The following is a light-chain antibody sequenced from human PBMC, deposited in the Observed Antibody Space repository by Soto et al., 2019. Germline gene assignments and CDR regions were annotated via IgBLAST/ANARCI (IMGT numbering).Light chain of an antibody. CDR1: SSDVADYKY. J-gene: IGLJ1*01. V-gene: IGLV2-14*01. CDR3: SSFTSRFTFV. Sequence: QSVLTQPASVSGSPGQSITISCAGTSSDVADYKYVSWYQQHPGKAPKLMIYEVTNRPSGVSDRFSGSKSGNTASLTISGLQAEDEADYYCSSFTSRFTFVFGTGTKVTVL. CDR2: EVT.